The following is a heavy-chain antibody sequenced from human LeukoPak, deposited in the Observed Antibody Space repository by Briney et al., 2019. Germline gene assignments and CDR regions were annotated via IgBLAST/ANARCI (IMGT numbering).Heavy chain of an antibody. Sequence: ASVKVSCKASGYTFTGYYMHWVRQAPGQGLEWMGWINPNSGGTNYAQKFQGRVTMTRDTSISTAYMELSRLRSDDTAVYYCARVRANSGSYYPLGYWGQGTLVTVSS. D-gene: IGHD1-26*01. CDR2: INPNSGGT. J-gene: IGHJ4*02. CDR1: GYTFTGYY. V-gene: IGHV1-2*02. CDR3: ARVRANSGSYYPLGY.